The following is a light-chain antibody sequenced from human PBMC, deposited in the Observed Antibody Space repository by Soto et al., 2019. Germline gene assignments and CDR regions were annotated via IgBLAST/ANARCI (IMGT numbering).Light chain of an antibody. J-gene: IGKJ5*01. CDR1: QSLLHITGETF. Sequence: DVVMTQTPLSLSVAPGQPASISCKSSQSLLHITGETFLFWYLQKPGQSPQLLIYEVSNRVSGVPDRFSGSGSGTVFTLEISRVETDDVGIYYCMQSTQLPPTFGQGTRLGIE. V-gene: IGKV2D-29*02. CDR2: EVS. CDR3: MQSTQLPPT.